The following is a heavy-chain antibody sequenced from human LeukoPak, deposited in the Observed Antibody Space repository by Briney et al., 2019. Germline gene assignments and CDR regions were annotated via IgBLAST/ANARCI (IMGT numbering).Heavy chain of an antibody. CDR3: ARDIGYCSSTSCYSPLDQIYYYGMDV. V-gene: IGHV3-7*01. Sequence: GGSLRLSCAASGFTFSSYWMSWVRQAPGKGLEWVANIKQDGSEKYYVDSVKGRFTISRDNAKNSLYLQMNSLRAEDTAVYYCARDIGYCSSTSCYSPLDQIYYYGMDVWGQGTTVTVSS. J-gene: IGHJ6*02. D-gene: IGHD2-2*01. CDR2: IKQDGSEK. CDR1: GFTFSSYW.